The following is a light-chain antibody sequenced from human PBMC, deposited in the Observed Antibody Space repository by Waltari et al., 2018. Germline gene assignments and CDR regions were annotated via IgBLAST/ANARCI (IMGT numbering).Light chain of an antibody. CDR2: GNS. CDR3: QSYDSSLSGV. Sequence: QSVLPQPPSVSGAPGQRVTISRTGSSTNIGGGYDVHWYQQLPGTAPKLLIYGNSNRPSGVPDRFSGSKSGTSASLAITGLQAEDEADYYCQSYDSSLSGVFGGGTKLTVL. CDR1: STNIGGGYD. J-gene: IGLJ3*02. V-gene: IGLV1-40*01.